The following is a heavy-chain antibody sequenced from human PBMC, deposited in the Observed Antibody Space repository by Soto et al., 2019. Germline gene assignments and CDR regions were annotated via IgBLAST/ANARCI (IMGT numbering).Heavy chain of an antibody. CDR1: GYTFTSYG. V-gene: IGHV1-18*01. Sequence: QVQLVQSGAEVKQPGASVKVSCKASGYTFTSYGISWVRQAPGQGLDWMGWISAYNGNTNYAQKLQGKVTMTTDTSTSTAYMELRSLRSDDTAVYYCARDTLVATITFSSHYYYYGMDVWGQGTTVTVSS. J-gene: IGHJ6*02. D-gene: IGHD5-12*01. CDR2: ISAYNGNT. CDR3: ARDTLVATITFSSHYYYYGMDV.